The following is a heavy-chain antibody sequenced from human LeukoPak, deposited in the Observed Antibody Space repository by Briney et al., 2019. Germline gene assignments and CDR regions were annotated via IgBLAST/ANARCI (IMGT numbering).Heavy chain of an antibody. CDR3: AGSYSEVFAQDY. V-gene: IGHV1-69*06. J-gene: IGHJ4*02. D-gene: IGHD5-12*01. Sequence: SVKVSCKASGGTFSSYAISWVRQAPGQGPEWMAGIIPIFGTTNYAQKFQGRVTITADKSTGTAYMEVSSLRSEDTAVYYCAGSYSEVFAQDYWGQGTLVTVSS. CDR1: GGTFSSYA. CDR2: IIPIFGTT.